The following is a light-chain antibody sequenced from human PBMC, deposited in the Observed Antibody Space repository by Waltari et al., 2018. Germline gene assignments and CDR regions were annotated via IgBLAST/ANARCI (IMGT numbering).Light chain of an antibody. CDR2: SNS. J-gene: IGLJ1*01. Sequence: QSVLTQPPSASGTPGQRVTISCSGSSSNIGSNFVTWYQQLPGTAPKLLIYSNSQRPSGVPDRFSGSKSGTSASLAISGLQSADEADYYCAAWDDGLNGYVFGIGTTVTVL. CDR3: AAWDDGLNGYV. V-gene: IGLV1-44*01. CDR1: SSNIGSNF.